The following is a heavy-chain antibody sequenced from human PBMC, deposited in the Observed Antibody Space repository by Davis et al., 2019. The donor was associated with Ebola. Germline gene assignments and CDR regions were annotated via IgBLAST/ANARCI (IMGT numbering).Heavy chain of an antibody. Sequence: GESLKISCAASGFTFSSYAMSWVRQAPGKGLEWVSAISGSGGSTYYADSVKGRFTISRDNSKNTLYLQMNSLRAEDTAVYYCAKSRGYSSGWTTFDYWGQGTLVTVSS. V-gene: IGHV3-23*01. CDR1: GFTFSSYA. J-gene: IGHJ4*02. CDR2: ISGSGGST. CDR3: AKSRGYSSGWTTFDY. D-gene: IGHD6-19*01.